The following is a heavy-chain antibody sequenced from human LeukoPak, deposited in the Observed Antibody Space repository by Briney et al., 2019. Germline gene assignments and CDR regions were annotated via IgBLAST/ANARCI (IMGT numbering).Heavy chain of an antibody. Sequence: SETLSLTCAVYGGSFSGYYWRWIRQPPGKGLEWIGEINHGGPTNYHPSLKIRLTISVDTSKHQLSLKLSSVTAADTAVYYCASHPRYSYSSGWYASRRQFDYWGQGTLGTVSS. CDR3: ASHPRYSYSSGWYASRRQFDY. V-gene: IGHV4-34*01. CDR2: INHGGPT. J-gene: IGHJ4*02. D-gene: IGHD6-19*01. CDR1: GGSFSGYY.